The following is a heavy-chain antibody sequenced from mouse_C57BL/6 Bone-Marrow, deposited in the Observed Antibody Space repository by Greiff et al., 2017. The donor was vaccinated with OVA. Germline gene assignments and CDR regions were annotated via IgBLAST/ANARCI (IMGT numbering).Heavy chain of an antibody. D-gene: IGHD2-2*01. CDR3: ARGYDVWYFDV. CDR2: IHPNSGST. J-gene: IGHJ1*03. Sequence: QVQLQQSGAELVKPGASVKLSCKASGYTFTSYWMHWVKQRPGRGLEWIGMIHPNSGSTNYNEKFKSKATLTVDKSSSTAYMQLSSLTSEDSAVYYCARGYDVWYFDVWGTGTTVTVSS. V-gene: IGHV1-64*01. CDR1: GYTFTSYW.